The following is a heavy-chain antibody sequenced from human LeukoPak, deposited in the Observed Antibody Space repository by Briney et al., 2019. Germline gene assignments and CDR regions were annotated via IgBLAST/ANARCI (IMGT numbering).Heavy chain of an antibody. CDR2: IYSGGST. CDR3: ARERATVTTVSYYYMDV. D-gene: IGHD4-17*01. J-gene: IGHJ6*03. V-gene: IGHV3-53*01. CDR1: GFTVSSNY. Sequence: GGSLRLSCAASGFTVSSNYMSWVRQAPGKGLEWVSVIYSGGSTYYADSVKDRFTISRDNSKNTLYLQMNSLRAEGTAVYYCARERATVTTVSYYYMDVWGKGTTVTVSS.